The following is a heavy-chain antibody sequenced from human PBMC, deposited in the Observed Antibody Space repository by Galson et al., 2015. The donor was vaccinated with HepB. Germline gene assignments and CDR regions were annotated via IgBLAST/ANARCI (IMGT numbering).Heavy chain of an antibody. CDR3: ARGDKRDRLTLNCSGGSCYSVGFDY. V-gene: IGHV1-69*13. D-gene: IGHD2-15*01. CDR1: GGTFSSYA. Sequence: SVKVSCKASGGTFSSYAISWVRQAPGQGLEWMGGIIPIFGTANYAQKFQGRVTITADESTSTAYMELSSLRSEDTAVYYCARGDKRDRLTLNCSGGSCYSVGFDYWGQGTLVTVSS. CDR2: IIPIFGTA. J-gene: IGHJ4*02.